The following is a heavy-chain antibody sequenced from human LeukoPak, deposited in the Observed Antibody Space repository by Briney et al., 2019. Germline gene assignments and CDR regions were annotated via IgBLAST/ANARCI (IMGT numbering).Heavy chain of an antibody. Sequence: SETLSLTCTVSGGAMSSIGYYCVWIRQPPGKGLEWLASIYFSGDTYYNPSLKSRVAISADTSKNRVSLKMNSVTAADTAVYYCARAYHWGYGYSDAFDVWGQGTKVTVSS. CDR1: GGAMSSIGYY. D-gene: IGHD4-17*01. CDR3: ARAYHWGYGYSDAFDV. J-gene: IGHJ3*01. V-gene: IGHV4-39*07. CDR2: IYFSGDT.